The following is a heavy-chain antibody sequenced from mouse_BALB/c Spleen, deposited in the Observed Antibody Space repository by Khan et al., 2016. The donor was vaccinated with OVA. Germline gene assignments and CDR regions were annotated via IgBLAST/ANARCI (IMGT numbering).Heavy chain of an antibody. Sequence: EVELVESGGGLVKPGGSLKLSCIASGFTFSTFAMSWVRQTPEKRLEWVATINSDGDYSYYPDSVKGRFTISRDSAKYTLSLQMSSLRSEDTAMYYCARHNYGPFAYWGQGTLVTVSA. CDR1: GFTFSTFA. V-gene: IGHV5-9-3*01. J-gene: IGHJ3*01. CDR2: INSDGDYS. D-gene: IGHD1-1*01. CDR3: ARHNYGPFAY.